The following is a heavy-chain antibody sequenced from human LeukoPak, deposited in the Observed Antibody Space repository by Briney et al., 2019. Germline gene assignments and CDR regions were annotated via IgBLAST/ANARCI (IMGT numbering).Heavy chain of an antibody. Sequence: PSGTLSLTCAVSGGAISSTNWWSWVRQSPEKGLEWIGSIYHSGSTYYNPSLKSRVTISVDTSKNQFSLKLSSVTAADTAVYYCARYRSYYPFDYWGQGTLVTVSS. V-gene: IGHV4-4*02. CDR1: GGAISSTNW. D-gene: IGHD1-26*01. CDR2: IYHSGST. J-gene: IGHJ4*02. CDR3: ARYRSYYPFDY.